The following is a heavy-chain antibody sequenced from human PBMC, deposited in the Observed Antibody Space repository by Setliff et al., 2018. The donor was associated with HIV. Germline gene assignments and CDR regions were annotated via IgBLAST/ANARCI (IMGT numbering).Heavy chain of an antibody. CDR3: ARQSGDYTVTTYYMDV. D-gene: IGHD4-17*01. Sequence: GESLKISCKASGYSFTNYWIGWVRQMPGKGLEWIGVIYPGDSVTRYGPSFQGQVSISADTSITTAYLQWSSLKASDTAMYYCARQSGDYTVTTYYMDVWGKGTTVTVSS. CDR1: GYSFTNYW. V-gene: IGHV5-51*01. J-gene: IGHJ6*03. CDR2: IYPGDSVT.